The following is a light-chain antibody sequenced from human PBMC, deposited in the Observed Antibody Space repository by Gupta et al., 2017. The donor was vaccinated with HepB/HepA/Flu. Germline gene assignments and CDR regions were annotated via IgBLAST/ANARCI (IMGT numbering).Light chain of an antibody. V-gene: IGKV1-5*03. CDR2: KAS. J-gene: IGKJ1*01. CDR1: QSISTW. Sequence: DIQMTQSPSTLSASVGDRVTITCRVSQSISTWLAWYQQKPGEAPKLLIYKASNLQSGVPSRFSGGGSGTKFTLTISSLQPDDFATYYCEQHNSYSLTFGQGTKVEIK. CDR3: EQHNSYSLT.